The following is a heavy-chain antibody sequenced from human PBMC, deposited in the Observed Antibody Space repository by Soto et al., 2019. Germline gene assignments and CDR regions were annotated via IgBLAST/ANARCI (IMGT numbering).Heavy chain of an antibody. CDR2: IDGSGGIT. D-gene: IGHD3-10*01. CDR3: VKNSGWFNT. V-gene: IGHV3-23*01. CDR1: GFTFGTPD. J-gene: IGHJ5*02. Sequence: QLLQSGGGLVQPGGSLTLSCAASGFTFGTPDMSWVRQAPGEGLEWVSTIDGSGGITYYADSVTGRFTISRDNSRNTVYLQMNSLRGDDTAMYYCVKNSGWFNTWGQGALVTVSS.